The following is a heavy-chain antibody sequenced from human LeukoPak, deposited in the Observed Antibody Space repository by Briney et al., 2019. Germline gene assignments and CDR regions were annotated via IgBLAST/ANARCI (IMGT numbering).Heavy chain of an antibody. CDR2: IYYSGST. J-gene: IGHJ4*02. Sequence: MTSETLSLTCTVSGGSISSYYWSWIRQPPGKGLEWIGYIYYSGSTNYNPSLKSRVTMSVDTSKNQFSLKLTSVTAADTAVYYCARTFYNRLTGYYADRYDSWGQGTLVTVSS. CDR1: GGSISSYY. V-gene: IGHV4-59*12. CDR3: ARTFYNRLTGYYADRYDS. D-gene: IGHD3-9*01.